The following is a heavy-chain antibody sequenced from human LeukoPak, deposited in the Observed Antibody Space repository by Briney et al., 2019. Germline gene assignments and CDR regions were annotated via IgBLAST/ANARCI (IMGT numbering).Heavy chain of an antibody. D-gene: IGHD4-17*01. CDR1: GFSLTTDSGV. V-gene: IGHV2-5*01. J-gene: IGHJ4*02. CDR3: VHRTTVTSVDD. Sequence: KSGATLVDPTQTRTLTCTFSGFSLTTDSGVVGGVRQPPEKAPEWLTLIYGNNDKRYSPSLNSRLTLTQDTSKNAVVLTMTDMDSVDTATYYCVHRTTVTSVDDWGQGTLVTVSS. CDR2: IYGNNDK.